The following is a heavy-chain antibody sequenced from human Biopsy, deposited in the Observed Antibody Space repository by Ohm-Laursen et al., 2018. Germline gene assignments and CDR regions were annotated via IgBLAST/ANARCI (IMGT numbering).Heavy chain of an antibody. CDR2: IIPIFQTT. Sequence: EASVKVSCKVIGGTFSASGISWVRLAPGHGLEFVGGIIPIFQTTHYAQSFQGRVTMTTDTSTSTAYMDLRSLRSDDTAVYYCARDRWPHVTLLGLVVFDFWGQGTLVIVSS. D-gene: IGHD3-3*01. J-gene: IGHJ4*02. V-gene: IGHV1-69*05. CDR1: GGTFSASG. CDR3: ARDRWPHVTLLGLVVFDF.